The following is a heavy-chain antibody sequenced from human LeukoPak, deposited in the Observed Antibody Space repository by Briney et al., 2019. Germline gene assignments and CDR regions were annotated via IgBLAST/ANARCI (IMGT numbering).Heavy chain of an antibody. CDR1: GXXFSGYY. CDR2: INHSGST. V-gene: IGHV4-34*01. D-gene: IGHD2-21*02. J-gene: IGHJ4*02. CDR3: AGADVVVTAPIDY. Sequence: SETLSLTCAVYGXXFSGYYWSWIRQPPGKGLEWIGEINHSGSTNYNPSLKSRVTISVDTSKNQFSLKLSSVTAADTAVYYCAGADVVVTAPIDYWGQGTLVTVSS.